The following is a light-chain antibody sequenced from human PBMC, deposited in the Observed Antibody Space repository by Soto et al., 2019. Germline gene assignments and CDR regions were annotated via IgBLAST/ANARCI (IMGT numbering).Light chain of an antibody. J-gene: IGKJ2*01. CDR3: QEYKTGPGYN. Sequence: DIQMTQSPSTLSASVGDRVTITCRASQSFGRWLAWYQQKPGKAPELLIYKTATLESGVPPSFSGSGAATEFIIPISSLQPADFAAYYCQEYKTGPGYNFGQGTRLEIK. V-gene: IGKV1-5*03. CDR2: KTA. CDR1: QSFGRW.